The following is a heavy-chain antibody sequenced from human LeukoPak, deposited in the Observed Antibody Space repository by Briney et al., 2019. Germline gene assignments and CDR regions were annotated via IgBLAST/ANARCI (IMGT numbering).Heavy chain of an antibody. D-gene: IGHD3-10*01. CDR3: ALGSASGILDS. CDR2: MNSDATHI. J-gene: IGHJ4*02. V-gene: IGHV3-74*01. CDR1: GSPLTWYW. Sequence: PGGSLRLSCAASGSPLTWYWTHWVRQVPGKGLVWVSRMNSDATHIKYADPVNGRFTISRDNSKNMVFLEMNGLRDEDTAIYYCALGSASGILDSWGQGTLVTVSS.